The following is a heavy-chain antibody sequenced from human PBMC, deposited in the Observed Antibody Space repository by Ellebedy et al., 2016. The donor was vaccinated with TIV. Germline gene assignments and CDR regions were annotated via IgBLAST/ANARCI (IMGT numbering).Heavy chain of an antibody. J-gene: IGHJ3*02. CDR1: GYSFTSYW. V-gene: IGHV5-10-1*01. Sequence: GESLKISXKGSGYSFTSYWISWVRQMPGKGLEWMGRIDPSDSYTNYSPSFQGHVTISADKSISTAYLQWSSLKASDTAMYYCARRVGATSAYDAFDIWGQGTMVTVSS. CDR2: IDPSDSYT. D-gene: IGHD1-26*01. CDR3: ARRVGATSAYDAFDI.